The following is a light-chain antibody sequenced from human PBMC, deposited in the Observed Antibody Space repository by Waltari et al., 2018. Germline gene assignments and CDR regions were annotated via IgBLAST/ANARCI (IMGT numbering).Light chain of an antibody. V-gene: IGLV2-8*01. Sequence: QSALTQPPPAYGSPGQSVTIPCPGTSRDVGGHNFVSWYQQHPGKVHKLRIHEVSKRPSGVPDRFSCSKSGDTASLTVSGLQAEDEADYYCTSYAGSNIVVFGGGTKLTVL. CDR3: TSYAGSNIVV. J-gene: IGLJ2*01. CDR2: EVS. CDR1: SRDVGGHNF.